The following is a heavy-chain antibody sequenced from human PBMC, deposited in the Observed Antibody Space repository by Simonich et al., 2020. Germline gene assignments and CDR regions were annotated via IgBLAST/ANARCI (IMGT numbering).Heavy chain of an antibody. D-gene: IGHD6-13*01. CDR2: IYHSGST. V-gene: IGHV4-38-2*01. CDR3: ARVGYSNYYYYGMDV. CDR1: GYSTSSGYY. J-gene: IGHJ6*02. Sequence: QVQLQESGPGLVKPSETLSLTCAVSGYSTSSGYYWGWIRPPPGNGLEWIGSIYHSGSTDYNPSLKSRVTISVDTSKNKFSLKLSSVTAADTAVYYCARVGYSNYYYYGMDVWGQGTTVTVSS.